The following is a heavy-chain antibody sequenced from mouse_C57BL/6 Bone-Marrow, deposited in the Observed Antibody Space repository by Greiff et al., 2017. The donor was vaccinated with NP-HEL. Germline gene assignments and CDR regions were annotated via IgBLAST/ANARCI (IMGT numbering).Heavy chain of an antibody. V-gene: IGHV1-76*01. Sequence: QVQLQQSGAELVRPGASVKLSCKASGYTFTDYYINWVKQRPGQGLEWIARIYPGSGNTYYNEKFKGKATMTAEKSSSTAYMQLSSLTSEDSAVYFCERERNTTVVASFDYWGQGTTLTVSS. J-gene: IGHJ2*01. CDR2: IYPGSGNT. CDR3: ERERNTTVVASFDY. D-gene: IGHD1-1*01. CDR1: GYTFTDYY.